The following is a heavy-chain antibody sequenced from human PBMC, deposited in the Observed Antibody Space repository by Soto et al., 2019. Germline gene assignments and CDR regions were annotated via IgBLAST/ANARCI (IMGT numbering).Heavy chain of an antibody. V-gene: IGHV1-18*01. D-gene: IGHD2-15*01. Sequence: QVQLVQSGAEVKKPGASVKVSCKASGYTFTTHGISWVRQVPGQGLEWMGWVRGDNGHTNYAQSLQGRVTMTTYTSTNTAYMELRSLRSDDTAVYYWGRDIGYCRSGTCYREWFEPWGQGTLVTVSS. CDR1: GYTFTTHG. J-gene: IGHJ5*02. CDR3: GRDIGYCRSGTCYREWFEP. CDR2: VRGDNGHT.